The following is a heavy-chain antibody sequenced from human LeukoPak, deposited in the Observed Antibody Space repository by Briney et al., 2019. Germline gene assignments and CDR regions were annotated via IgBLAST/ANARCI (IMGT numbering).Heavy chain of an antibody. Sequence: GSLRLSCAASGFTFDDYGMSWVRQAPGKGLEWVSGINWNGGSTGYADSVKGRFTISRDNAKNSLYLQMNSLRAEDTALYYCARAVYYYDSSGYQGDAFDIWGQGTMVTVSS. V-gene: IGHV3-20*04. D-gene: IGHD3-22*01. J-gene: IGHJ3*02. CDR1: GFTFDDYG. CDR2: INWNGGST. CDR3: ARAVYYYDSSGYQGDAFDI.